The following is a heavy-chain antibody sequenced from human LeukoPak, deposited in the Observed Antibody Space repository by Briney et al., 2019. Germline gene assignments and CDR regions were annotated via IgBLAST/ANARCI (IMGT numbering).Heavy chain of an antibody. D-gene: IGHD2-2*02. J-gene: IGHJ4*02. CDR2: INHSGGT. V-gene: IGHV4-34*01. Sequence: SETLSLPCAVYGGPFSGYYWRWIRQPPGKGLEWIGEINHSGGTKYNPSLKSRVTISVDTSKNQFSLKLSSVTAADTAVYYCARRCSSTSCYNYWGQGTLVTVSS. CDR1: GGPFSGYY. CDR3: ARRCSSTSCYNY.